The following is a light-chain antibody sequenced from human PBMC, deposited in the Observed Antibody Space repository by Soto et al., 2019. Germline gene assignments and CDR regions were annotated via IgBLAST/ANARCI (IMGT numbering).Light chain of an antibody. CDR1: QSVTSDY. V-gene: IGKV3-20*01. Sequence: EIVLTQSPGTLSLSPGERATLSCRASQSVTSDYFAWYQQKPGQAPKLLIYDASSKATGSPDRFSGSGSGTDFTLTISRLEPEDFAVYYCQQYGSSSLTFGGGTKVEIK. J-gene: IGKJ4*01. CDR3: QQYGSSSLT. CDR2: DAS.